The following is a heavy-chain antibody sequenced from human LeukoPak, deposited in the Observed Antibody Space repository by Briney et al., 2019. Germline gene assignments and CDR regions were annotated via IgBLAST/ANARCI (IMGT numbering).Heavy chain of an antibody. J-gene: IGHJ6*02. CDR1: GGSISSYY. CDR2: IYYSGST. D-gene: IGHD6-19*01. V-gene: IGHV4-59*01. Sequence: SETLSLTCTVSGGSISSYYWSWIRQPPGKGLEWIGYIYYSGSTNYNPSLKSRVTISVDTSKNQFSLKLSSVTAADTAVYYCARAEIAVAGTYYYYGMDVWGQGTTVTVSS. CDR3: ARAEIAVAGTYYYYGMDV.